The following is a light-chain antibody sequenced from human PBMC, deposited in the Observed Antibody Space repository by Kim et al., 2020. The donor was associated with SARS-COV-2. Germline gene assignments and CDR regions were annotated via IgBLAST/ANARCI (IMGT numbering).Light chain of an antibody. CDR3: QQSYSTPWLT. V-gene: IGKV1-39*01. CDR1: QSIGTR. CDR2: AES. J-gene: IGKJ4*01. Sequence: IQMTQSPSSLAASVGDRVTIACRASQSIGTRLNWYQQRTGKAPKLLIYAESTLQGGVPSRFSGTGSGTDFALTISSLQPEDFATYYCQQSYSTPWLTFGGGTKVDIK.